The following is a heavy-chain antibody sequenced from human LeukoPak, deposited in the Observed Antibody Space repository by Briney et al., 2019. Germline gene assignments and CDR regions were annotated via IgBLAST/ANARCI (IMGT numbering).Heavy chain of an antibody. Sequence: GGSLRLSCAASGFTFSSYSMNWVRQAPGKGLEWVSSISSSSSYIYYADSVKGRFTISRDNAKNSLYLQINSLRAEDTAIYYCARRGYYDSSGYDYWGQGTLVTVSS. CDR3: ARRGYYDSSGYDY. CDR1: GFTFSSYS. V-gene: IGHV3-21*01. D-gene: IGHD3-22*01. CDR2: ISSSSSYI. J-gene: IGHJ4*02.